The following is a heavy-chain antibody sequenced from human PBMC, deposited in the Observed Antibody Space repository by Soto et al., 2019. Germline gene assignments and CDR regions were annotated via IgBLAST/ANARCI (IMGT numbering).Heavy chain of an antibody. D-gene: IGHD3-10*01. V-gene: IGHV3-30-3*01. Sequence: QVQLVESGGGVVQPGRSLRLSCAASGFTFSSYAMHWVRQAPGKGLEWVAVISYDGSNKYYADSVKGRFTISRDNSKNTLYLQMNSLRDEDTAVYYCARDLASFGEGYYGMDVWGQGTTVTVSS. CDR2: ISYDGSNK. CDR3: ARDLASFGEGYYGMDV. CDR1: GFTFSSYA. J-gene: IGHJ6*02.